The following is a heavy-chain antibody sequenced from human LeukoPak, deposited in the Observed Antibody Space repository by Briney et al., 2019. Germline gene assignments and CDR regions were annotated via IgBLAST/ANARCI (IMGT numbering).Heavy chain of an antibody. CDR1: GGSISSSSYY. CDR2: IYYTGST. Sequence: SETLSLTCTVSGGSISSSSYYWGWIRQPPGKGLEWIGSIYYTGSTYYNPSLKSRVTISIDTSKNQFSLKLSSVTAADTAVYYCARLSGYGLHYYYHMDVWGSGTTVTVSS. D-gene: IGHD5-12*01. CDR3: ARLSGYGLHYYYHMDV. J-gene: IGHJ6*03. V-gene: IGHV4-39*07.